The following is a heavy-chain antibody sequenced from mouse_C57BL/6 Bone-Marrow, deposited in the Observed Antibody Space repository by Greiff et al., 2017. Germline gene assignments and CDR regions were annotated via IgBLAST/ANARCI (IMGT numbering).Heavy chain of an antibody. CDR3: ARQGTTVVDFDV. D-gene: IGHD1-1*01. CDR1: GFTFSDYG. Sequence: EVKLVESGGGLVQPGGSLKLSCAASGFTFSDYGMAWVRQAPRKGPEWVAFISNLAYSIYYADTVTGRFTISRENAKNTLYLEMSSLRSEDTAMYYCARQGTTVVDFDVWGTGTTVTVSS. V-gene: IGHV5-15*01. J-gene: IGHJ1*03. CDR2: ISNLAYSI.